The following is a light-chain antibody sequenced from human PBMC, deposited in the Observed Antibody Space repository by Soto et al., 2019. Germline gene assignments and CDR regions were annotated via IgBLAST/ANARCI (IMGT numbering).Light chain of an antibody. CDR1: SSDVGGYNY. V-gene: IGLV2-14*01. Sequence: QSVLTQPASVSGSPGQSITISCTGTSSDVGGYNYVSWYQHHAGKAPRLMIYASSNRPSGVSHRFSGSRSGNTASLTISGLQAEDEADYYCSSYTSDTTLYVFGTGTKLTVL. J-gene: IGLJ1*01. CDR3: SSYTSDTTLYV. CDR2: ASS.